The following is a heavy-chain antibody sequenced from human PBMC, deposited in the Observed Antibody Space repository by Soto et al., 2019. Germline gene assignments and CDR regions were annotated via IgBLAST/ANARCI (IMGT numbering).Heavy chain of an antibody. Sequence: SETLSLTCTVSGGSISSYYWSWIRQPPGKGLEWIGYIYSSGSTNYNPSLKSRVTISVDTSKNQFSLELSAVTAADTAVYYCAGYQRGFSNYDYYYYSGMDVWGQGTTVTVSS. V-gene: IGHV4-59*01. CDR2: IYSSGST. CDR1: GGSISSYY. D-gene: IGHD5-12*01. J-gene: IGHJ6*02. CDR3: AGYQRGFSNYDYYYYSGMDV.